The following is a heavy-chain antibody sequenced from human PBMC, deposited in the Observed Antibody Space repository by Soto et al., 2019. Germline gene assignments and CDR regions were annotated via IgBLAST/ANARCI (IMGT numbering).Heavy chain of an antibody. Sequence: QVQLQQWGAGLLKPSETLSLSCSVYGTSFSNSYWSWIRQAPGKGLEWLGEINHTGSTNYHPSLKSRVTISVDASKKEFSLKLRSVTAADTAVYDCARVGQLFPDLDLWGRGTLVSVSS. J-gene: IGHJ2*01. CDR3: ARVGQLFPDLDL. CDR1: GTSFSNSY. D-gene: IGHD3-10*01. CDR2: INHTGST. V-gene: IGHV4-34*01.